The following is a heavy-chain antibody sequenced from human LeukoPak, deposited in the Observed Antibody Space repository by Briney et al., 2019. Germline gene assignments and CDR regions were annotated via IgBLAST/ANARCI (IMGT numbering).Heavy chain of an antibody. J-gene: IGHJ4*02. CDR2: INHSGST. D-gene: IGHD3-3*01. V-gene: IGHV4-34*01. CDR3: ARRASYGYYRRYFDY. CDR1: GGSFSGYY. Sequence: SETLSLTCAVYGGSFSGYYWSWIRQPPGKGLEWIGEINHSGSTNYNPSLKSRVTISVDTSKNQFSLKLSSVTAADTAVYYCARRASYGYYRRYFDYWGQGTLLTVSS.